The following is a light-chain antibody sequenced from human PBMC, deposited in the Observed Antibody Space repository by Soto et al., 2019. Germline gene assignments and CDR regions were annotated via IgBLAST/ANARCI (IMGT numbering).Light chain of an antibody. CDR2: GAS. J-gene: IGKJ3*01. CDR1: QSVSSSY. Sequence: EIVLTQSPGTLSLSPGERATLSCRASQSVSSSYLAWYQQKPGQAPRLLIYGASIRATGIPDRFSGSGSGTDFTLTISRLEPEDFAVYYCQQYGSSLFGPGTKVYIK. CDR3: QQYGSSL. V-gene: IGKV3-20*01.